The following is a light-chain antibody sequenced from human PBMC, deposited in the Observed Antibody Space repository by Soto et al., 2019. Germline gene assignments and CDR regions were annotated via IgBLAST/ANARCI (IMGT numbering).Light chain of an antibody. J-gene: IGKJ4*01. Sequence: EIVLTQSPATLSVSQGERATLSCRASGSVSNNLAWYQQKPGQAPRLLIYGASARATGIPARFSGSGSGTEFTLTISSLQSEDFAVYYCQQYNAWPLTFGGGTKVEIK. CDR3: QQYNAWPLT. V-gene: IGKV3-15*01. CDR1: GSVSNN. CDR2: GAS.